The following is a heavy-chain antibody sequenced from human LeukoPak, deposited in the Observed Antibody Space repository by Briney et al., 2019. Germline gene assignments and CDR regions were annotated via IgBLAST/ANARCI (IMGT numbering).Heavy chain of an antibody. Sequence: GSLRLSCAASGFTFSSYWMSWVRQAPGKGLEWVANIKQDGSEKYYVDSVKGRFTTSRDNAKNSLYLQMNSLRAEDTAVYYCARETGYYGSGSYYKHWGQGTLVTVSS. CDR1: GFTFSSYW. V-gene: IGHV3-7*01. D-gene: IGHD3-10*01. CDR3: ARETGYYGSGSYYKH. J-gene: IGHJ4*02. CDR2: IKQDGSEK.